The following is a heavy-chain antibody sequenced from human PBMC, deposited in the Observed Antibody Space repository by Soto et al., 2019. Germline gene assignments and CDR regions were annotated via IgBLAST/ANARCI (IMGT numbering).Heavy chain of an antibody. CDR2: IWYDGSNK. J-gene: IGHJ3*02. V-gene: IGHV3-33*01. CDR1: GFTFSSYG. CDR3: ARIMTTMTTEDAFDI. D-gene: IGHD4-17*01. Sequence: QVQLVESGGGVVQPGRSLRLSCAASGFTFSSYGMHWVRQAPGKGLEWVAVIWYDGSNKYYADSVKGRFTISRDNSKNTLYLQMNSLRAEDTAVYYCARIMTTMTTEDAFDIWGQGTMVTVSS.